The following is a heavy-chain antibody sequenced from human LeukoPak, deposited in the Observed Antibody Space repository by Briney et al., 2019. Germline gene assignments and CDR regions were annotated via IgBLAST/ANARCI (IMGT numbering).Heavy chain of an antibody. Sequence: TPSETLSLTCTVSGYSISSGYYWAWIRQPPGKGLEWIGSIYHSGSTYYNPSLKSRVTISIDTSKSQFSLNLSSVTAADTAVYFCARDPDYYDPGYWGQGTLVTVSS. CDR1: GYSISSGYY. D-gene: IGHD3-22*01. CDR3: ARDPDYYDPGY. CDR2: IYHSGST. V-gene: IGHV4-38-2*02. J-gene: IGHJ4*02.